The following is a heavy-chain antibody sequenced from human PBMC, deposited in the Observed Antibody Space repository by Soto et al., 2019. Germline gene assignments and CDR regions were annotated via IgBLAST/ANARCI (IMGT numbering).Heavy chain of an antibody. D-gene: IGHD2-21*02. CDR1: GGSISSSSYY. V-gene: IGHV4-39*01. J-gene: IGHJ2*01. CDR3: ARRLPYWYFDL. CDR2: IYYSGST. Sequence: QLQLQESGPGLVKPSETLSLTCTVSGGSISSSSYYWGWIRQPPGKGLEWIGSIYYSGSTYYNPSLKSRVTISVDTSKNQFSLKLSSVTAADTAVYYCARRLPYWYFDLWGRGTLVTVSS.